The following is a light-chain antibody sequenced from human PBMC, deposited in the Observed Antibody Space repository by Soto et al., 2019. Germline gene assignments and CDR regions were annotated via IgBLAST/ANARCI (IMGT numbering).Light chain of an antibody. CDR1: SSDVGGYNY. CDR2: EVS. CDR3: ATWDDSLNGYV. Sequence: QSALPQPPSASGSPGQSVTISCTGTSSDVGGYNYVSWYQQHPGKAPKVIIYEVSKRPSGVPDRFSGSKSGSTASLTVSGLQAEDEADYYCATWDDSLNGYVFGIGTKVTVL. V-gene: IGLV2-8*01. J-gene: IGLJ1*01.